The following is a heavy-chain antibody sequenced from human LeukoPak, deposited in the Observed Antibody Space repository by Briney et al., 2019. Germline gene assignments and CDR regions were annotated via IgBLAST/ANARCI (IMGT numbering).Heavy chain of an antibody. J-gene: IGHJ4*02. D-gene: IGHD3-16*01. CDR3: ARGVVITFGGAADY. V-gene: IGHV4-59*01. Sequence: SETLSLTCTVSGGSISSYYWSWIRQAPGKGLEWIGYIYYSGSTNYNPSLKSRVIISVDTSKNQFSLKLSSVTAADTAVYYCARGVVITFGGAADYWGQGTLVTVSS. CDR1: GGSISSYY. CDR2: IYYSGST.